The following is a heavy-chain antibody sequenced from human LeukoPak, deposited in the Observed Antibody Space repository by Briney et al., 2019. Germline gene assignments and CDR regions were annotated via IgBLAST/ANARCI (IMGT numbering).Heavy chain of an antibody. CDR3: ATDDYGSGNFDY. CDR2: FDPGDGET. CDR1: GYTLTELS. V-gene: IGHV1-24*01. D-gene: IGHD3-10*01. J-gene: IGHJ4*02. Sequence: ASVKVSCKVSGYTLTELSMHWVRQAPGKGLEWMGGFDPGDGETIYAQKFQGRVTMTEDTSTDTAYMELSSLRSEDTAVYYCATDDYGSGNFDYWGQGTLVTVSS.